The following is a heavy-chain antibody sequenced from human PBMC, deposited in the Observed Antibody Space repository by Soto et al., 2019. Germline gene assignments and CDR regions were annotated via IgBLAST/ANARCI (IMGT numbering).Heavy chain of an antibody. CDR3: TTLGIGYCSGGSCFRYYYYYGMDV. D-gene: IGHD2-15*01. Sequence: EVQLVESGGGLVKPGGSLRLSCAASGFTVSNAWMSWVRQAPGKGLEWVGRIKSKTDGGTTDYAAPVKGRFTISRDDSKNTLYLQMNSLNTEDTAVYYCTTLGIGYCSGGSCFRYYYYYGMDVWGHGTTVTVSS. V-gene: IGHV3-15*01. J-gene: IGHJ6*02. CDR2: IKSKTDGGTT. CDR1: GFTVSNAW.